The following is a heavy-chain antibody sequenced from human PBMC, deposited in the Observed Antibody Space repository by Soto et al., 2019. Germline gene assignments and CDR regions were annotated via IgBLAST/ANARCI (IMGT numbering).Heavy chain of an antibody. D-gene: IGHD3-10*01. CDR1: GYTFTSYA. CDR3: ARYYPRLSYSSGMDV. V-gene: IGHV1-3*01. J-gene: IGHJ6*02. Sequence: ASVKVSCKASGYTFTSYAMHWVRQAPGQRLEWMGWINAGNGNTKYAQKFQGRVTITRDTSASTAYMELSSLRSEDTAVYYCARYYPRLSYSSGMDVWGQGTTVTVSS. CDR2: INAGNGNT.